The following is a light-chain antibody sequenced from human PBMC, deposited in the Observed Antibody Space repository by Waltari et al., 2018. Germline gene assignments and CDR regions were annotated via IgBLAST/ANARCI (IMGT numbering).Light chain of an antibody. CDR2: AAS. CDR1: KSISDD. J-gene: IGKJ2*01. CDR3: QQSYSTPVYT. V-gene: IGKV1-39*01. Sequence: DIQMTQSPSSLSASVGDRVPIACRASKSISDDLNWYQQEPGQAPKLLIYAASSVQSGVPSRFSGNGSGTDFTLTISSLQPEDFATYYCQQSYSTPVYTFGQGTKLEIK.